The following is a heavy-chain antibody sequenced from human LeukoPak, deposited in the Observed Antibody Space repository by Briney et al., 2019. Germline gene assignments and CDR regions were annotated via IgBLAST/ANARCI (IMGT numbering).Heavy chain of an antibody. D-gene: IGHD3-22*01. CDR3: AKGRTALYYDSSGYYFDY. CDR1: GFTFDDYA. J-gene: IGHJ4*02. V-gene: IGHV3-9*03. CDR2: ISWNSGSI. Sequence: GGSLRLSCAASGFTFDDYAMHWVRQAPGKGLEWVSGISWNSGSIGYADSVKGRFTISRDNAKNSLYLQINSLRAEDMALYYCAKGRTALYYDSSGYYFDYSGQGTLVTVSS.